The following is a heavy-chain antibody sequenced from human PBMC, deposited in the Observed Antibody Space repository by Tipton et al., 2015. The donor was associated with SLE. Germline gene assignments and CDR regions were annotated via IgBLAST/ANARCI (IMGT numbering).Heavy chain of an antibody. J-gene: IGHJ4*02. CDR1: GYTFPNYG. D-gene: IGHD3-10*01. Sequence: QVQLVQSGAEVRKPGASVKVSCKASGYTFPNYGICWVRQAPGQGLEWMGWISAYNGNTKDAQKLQGRVTMTTDTSTNTAYMELRSLRSDDTAVYYCARDRGVSVIQGVPYDIFDYWGQGTLVTVSS. V-gene: IGHV1-18*01. CDR2: ISAYNGNT. CDR3: ARDRGVSVIQGVPYDIFDY.